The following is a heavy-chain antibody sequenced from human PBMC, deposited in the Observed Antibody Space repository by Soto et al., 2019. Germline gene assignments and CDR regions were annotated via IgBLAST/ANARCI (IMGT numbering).Heavy chain of an antibody. D-gene: IGHD2-2*01. Sequence: GGSLRLSCAASGFTFSSYGMHWVRQAPGKGLEWVAVISYDGSNKYYADSVKGRFTISRDNSKNTLYLQMNSLRAEDTAVYYCARGRCCSRPTRRNWFDPWGQGTLVTVSS. CDR3: ARGRCCSRPTRRNWFDP. J-gene: IGHJ5*02. CDR2: ISYDGSNK. CDR1: GFTFSSYG. V-gene: IGHV3-30*03.